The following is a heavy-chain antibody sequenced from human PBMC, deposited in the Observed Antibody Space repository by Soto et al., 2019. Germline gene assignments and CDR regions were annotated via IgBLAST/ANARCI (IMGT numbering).Heavy chain of an antibody. CDR3: ARGGLGYGFELDS. J-gene: IGHJ4*02. CDR2: IYSSGTT. CDR1: GGSINNFY. V-gene: IGHV4-59*01. D-gene: IGHD4-17*01. Sequence: SETLSLTCTVSGGSINNFYWHWIRQPPGKGPEWIGYIYSSGTTTYTPSLKSRVTISLDTTKKQFSLNLTSMAAADTAVYYCARGGLGYGFELDSWGLGTRVTVSS.